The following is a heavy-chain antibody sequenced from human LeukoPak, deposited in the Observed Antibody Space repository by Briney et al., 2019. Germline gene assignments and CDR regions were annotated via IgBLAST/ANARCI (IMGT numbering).Heavy chain of an antibody. D-gene: IGHD4/OR15-4a*01. CDR3: ARDGATGVLDH. V-gene: IGHV4-61*09. Sequence: SETLSLTCTVSGGSITSGSYYWNWIRQPAGKGLEWIGHIYTSESTSYNPSLKNRVSISVDTSKNQFSLKLTSVTAADTAVYFCARDGATGVLDHWGLGTLVTVSS. CDR2: IYTSEST. J-gene: IGHJ4*02. CDR1: GGSITSGSYY.